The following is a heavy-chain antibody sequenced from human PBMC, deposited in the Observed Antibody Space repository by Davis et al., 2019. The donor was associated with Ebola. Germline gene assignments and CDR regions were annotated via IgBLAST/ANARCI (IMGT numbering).Heavy chain of an antibody. Sequence: ASVKVSCKASGYMFTSYGISWVRQASGQGLEWVGWISAYNGNTEYARKVQGRVTMTTDTSTNTAYMELGSLRFDDTAVYYCARNVELTATGLSDYWGQGTLVTVSS. CDR2: ISAYNGNT. CDR3: ARNVELTATGLSDY. V-gene: IGHV1-18*04. CDR1: GYMFTSYG. J-gene: IGHJ4*02. D-gene: IGHD3-10*01.